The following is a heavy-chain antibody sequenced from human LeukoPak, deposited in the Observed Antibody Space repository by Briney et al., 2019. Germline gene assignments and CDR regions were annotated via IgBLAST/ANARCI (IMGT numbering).Heavy chain of an antibody. CDR1: GFTFNNYW. D-gene: IGHD3-10*01. V-gene: IGHV3-74*01. J-gene: IGHJ4*02. CDR3: ARGNFYSGSGSSPLDY. CDR2: INADGTRT. Sequence: GGSLRLFCAASGFTFNNYWMHWVRQVPGKGLVWVSRINADGTRTNYVDSAKGRFTISRDNARDTLFLQMNSLGAEDSAVYYCARGNFYSGSGSSPLDYWGQGTLVTVSS.